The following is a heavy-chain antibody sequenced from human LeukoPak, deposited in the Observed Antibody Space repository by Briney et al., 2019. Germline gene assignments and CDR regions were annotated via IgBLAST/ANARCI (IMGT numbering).Heavy chain of an antibody. CDR2: ISRNSGSI. J-gene: IGHJ5*02. V-gene: IGHV3-9*01. CDR3: ATTRSSSWYGSYWFDP. CDR1: GFTFDDYA. D-gene: IGHD6-13*01. Sequence: GRSLRLSCAASGFTFDDYAMHWVRQAPGKGLEWVSGISRNSGSIGYADSVKGRFTISRDNAKNSLYLQMNSLRAEDTALYYCATTRSSSWYGSYWFDPWGQGTLVTVSS.